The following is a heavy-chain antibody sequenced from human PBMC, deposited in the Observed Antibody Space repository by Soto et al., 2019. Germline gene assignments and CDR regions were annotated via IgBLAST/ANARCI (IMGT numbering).Heavy chain of an antibody. CDR2: INPNSGGT. CDR1: GYTFTGYY. D-gene: IGHD2-15*01. V-gene: IGHV1-2*04. CDR3: ASGRGTGDAFDF. Sequence: ASVKVSCKASGYTFTGYYMHWVRQAPGQGLEWMGWINPNSGGTNYAQKFQGWVTMTRYTSISTAYMELSRLRSDGTAVYYCASGRGTGDAFDFWGQGTMVTVSS. J-gene: IGHJ3*01.